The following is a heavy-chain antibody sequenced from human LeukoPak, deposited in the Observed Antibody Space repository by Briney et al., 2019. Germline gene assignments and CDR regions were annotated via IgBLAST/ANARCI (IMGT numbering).Heavy chain of an antibody. Sequence: GGSLRLSCAASGFTFSSYAMSWVRQAPGKGLEWVSAISGSGGSTYYADSVKGRFTISRDNAKNSLYLQMNSLRAEDTALYYCAKDMGAIRYFDYWGQGTLVTVSS. D-gene: IGHD4/OR15-4a*01. J-gene: IGHJ4*02. CDR3: AKDMGAIRYFDY. V-gene: IGHV3-23*01. CDR2: ISGSGGST. CDR1: GFTFSSYA.